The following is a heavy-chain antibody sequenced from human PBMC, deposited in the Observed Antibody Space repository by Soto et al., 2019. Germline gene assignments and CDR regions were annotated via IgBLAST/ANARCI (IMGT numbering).Heavy chain of an antibody. Sequence: WETLSLTCTVSGGSISSYYWSWIRQPPGKGLEWIGYIYYSGSTNYNPSLKSRVTISVDTSKNQFSLKLSSVTAADTAVYYCARVRPVAGHNDAFDIWGQGTMVTVSS. J-gene: IGHJ3*02. CDR3: ARVRPVAGHNDAFDI. D-gene: IGHD6-19*01. CDR1: GGSISSYY. CDR2: IYYSGST. V-gene: IGHV4-59*01.